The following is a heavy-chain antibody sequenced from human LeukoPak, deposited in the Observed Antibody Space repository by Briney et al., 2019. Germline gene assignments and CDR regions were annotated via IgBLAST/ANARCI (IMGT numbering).Heavy chain of an antibody. CDR1: GGTFSSYA. Sequence: SVKVSCKASGGTFSSYAISWVRQAPGQGLEWMGGIIPIFGTANYAQKFQGRVTITADESTSTAYMELSSLRSEDTAVYYCARLGPGGMATITNWGQGTLVTVSS. D-gene: IGHD5-24*01. V-gene: IGHV1-69*13. CDR2: IIPIFGTA. CDR3: ARLGPGGMATITN. J-gene: IGHJ4*02.